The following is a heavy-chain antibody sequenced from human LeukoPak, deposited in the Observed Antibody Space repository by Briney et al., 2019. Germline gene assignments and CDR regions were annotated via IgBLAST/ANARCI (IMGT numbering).Heavy chain of an antibody. CDR3: AKERLHKYYYDSSGSYYFDY. V-gene: IGHV3-33*06. D-gene: IGHD3-22*01. Sequence: GRSLRLSCAASGFIFSAYGMHWVRQAPGKGLEWEAVIWYDGGNKYYADSVKGRFTISRDNSKNTLYLQMNSLRAEDTAVYYCAKERLHKYYYDSSGSYYFDYWGQGTLVTVSS. CDR1: GFIFSAYG. J-gene: IGHJ4*02. CDR2: IWYDGGNK.